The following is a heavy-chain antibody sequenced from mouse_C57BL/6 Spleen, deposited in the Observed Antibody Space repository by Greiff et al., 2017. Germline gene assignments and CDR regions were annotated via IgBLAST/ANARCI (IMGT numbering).Heavy chain of an antibody. Sequence: VQVVESGAELVRPGASVTLSCTASGYTFTDYEMHWVKQTPVHGLEWIGAIYPETGGTAYNQQFKGKGILTADNSSSPASMVLRNLTTEDSDVYYCTRGNSNVNFDYWGQGTTLTVSS. D-gene: IGHD2-5*01. J-gene: IGHJ2*01. CDR3: TRGNSNVNFDY. CDR1: GYTFTDYE. CDR2: IYPETGGT. V-gene: IGHV1-15*01.